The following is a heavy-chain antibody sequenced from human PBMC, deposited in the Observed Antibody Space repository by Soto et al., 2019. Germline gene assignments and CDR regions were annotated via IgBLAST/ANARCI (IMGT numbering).Heavy chain of an antibody. J-gene: IGHJ4*02. Sequence: SETLSLTCSVSGGSVSNKTYYWSWIRKPPGKRLQWIGYVYYSGTTNYNPSLKSRVTISVDLSKNQFSLRLSSVTTADTALYICVGTTDVAGPRRWRYFFEYSGRVTRGTVAS. V-gene: IGHV4-61*01. CDR2: VYYSGTT. CDR1: GGSVSNKTYY. D-gene: IGHD4-17*01. CDR3: VGTTDVAGPRRWRYFFEY.